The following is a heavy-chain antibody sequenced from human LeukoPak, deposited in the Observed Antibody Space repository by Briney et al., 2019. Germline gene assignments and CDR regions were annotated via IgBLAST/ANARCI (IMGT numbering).Heavy chain of an antibody. CDR3: ARDYNSSGYYPTSAFDI. J-gene: IGHJ3*02. CDR2: ISAYNGNT. CDR1: GYTFTSYG. D-gene: IGHD3-22*01. Sequence: ASVKVSCKASGYTFTSYGISWVRQAPGQGLEWMGWISAYNGNTNYAQKLQGRVTMTTDTSTSTAYMELRSLRSDDTAVYYCARDYNSSGYYPTSAFDIWGQGTMVTVSS. V-gene: IGHV1-18*01.